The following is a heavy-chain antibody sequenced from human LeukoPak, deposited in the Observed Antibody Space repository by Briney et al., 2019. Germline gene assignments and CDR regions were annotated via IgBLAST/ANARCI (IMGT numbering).Heavy chain of an antibody. CDR1: GFTFSSYG. D-gene: IGHD1-26*01. CDR3: AKDLEQWELLAVFDI. J-gene: IGHJ3*02. V-gene: IGHV3-30*02. Sequence: GGSLRLSCAASGFTFSSYGMYWVRQAPGKGLEWVAFIRYDGSNKYYADSVKGRFTISRDNSKNTLYLQMNSLRAEDTAVYYCAKDLEQWELLAVFDIWGQGTMVTVSS. CDR2: IRYDGSNK.